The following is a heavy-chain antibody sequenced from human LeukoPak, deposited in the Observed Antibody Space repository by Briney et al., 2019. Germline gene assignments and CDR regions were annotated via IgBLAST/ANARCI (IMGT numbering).Heavy chain of an antibody. CDR2: ISGSGTST. CDR1: GFPFNSYA. V-gene: IGHV3-23*01. CDR3: AKGTSSSCYSAPNY. Sequence: GSLGLSLSASGFPFNSYAMKWVRQAPGKGLEWVSAISGSGTSTYYANSVKGRFTISRDNSKNTLSLQLNSLRAEDTAVYYCAKGTSSSCYSAPNYWGQGTLVTVSS. D-gene: IGHD2-15*01. J-gene: IGHJ4*02.